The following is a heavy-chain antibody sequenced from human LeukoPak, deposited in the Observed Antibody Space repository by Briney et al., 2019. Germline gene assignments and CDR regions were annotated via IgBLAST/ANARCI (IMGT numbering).Heavy chain of an antibody. CDR3: AKNAYSSSWIGWFDP. V-gene: IGHV5-51*01. CDR1: GYSFTSYW. CDR2: IYPGDSDT. J-gene: IGHJ5*02. D-gene: IGHD6-13*01. Sequence: GESLKISCKGSGYSFTSYWIGWVRQMPGKGLEWMGIIYPGDSDTRYSPSFQGQVTISADKSISTAYLQWSSLKASDTAMYYCAKNAYSSSWIGWFDPWGRGTLVTVSS.